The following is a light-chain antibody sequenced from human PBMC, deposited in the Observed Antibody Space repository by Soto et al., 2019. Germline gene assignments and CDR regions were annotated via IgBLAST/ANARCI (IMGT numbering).Light chain of an antibody. CDR3: CSYAGSNYYV. Sequence: QSVLTQPASVSGSPGQSITISCTGTSNDVGSYNLVSWYQHHPGKAPKLMIFEGSKRPSGVSNRFSGSNSGNTASLTISGLQAEDEADFYCCSYAGSNYYVFGTGTKVTVL. CDR2: EGS. V-gene: IGLV2-23*01. J-gene: IGLJ1*01. CDR1: SNDVGSYNL.